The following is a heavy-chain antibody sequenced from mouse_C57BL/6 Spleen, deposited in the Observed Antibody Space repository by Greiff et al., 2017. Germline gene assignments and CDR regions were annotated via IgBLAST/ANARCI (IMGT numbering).Heavy chain of an antibody. J-gene: IGHJ3*01. CDR2: IYPGDGDT. Sequence: QVQLKESGAELVKPGASVKISCKASGYAFSSYWMNWVKQRPGKGLEWIGQIYPGDGDTNYNGKFKGKATLTADKSSSTAYMQRSSLTSEDSAVYFCARPLTGTTWFAYWGQGTLVTVSA. CDR1: GYAFSSYW. D-gene: IGHD4-1*01. V-gene: IGHV1-80*01. CDR3: ARPLTGTTWFAY.